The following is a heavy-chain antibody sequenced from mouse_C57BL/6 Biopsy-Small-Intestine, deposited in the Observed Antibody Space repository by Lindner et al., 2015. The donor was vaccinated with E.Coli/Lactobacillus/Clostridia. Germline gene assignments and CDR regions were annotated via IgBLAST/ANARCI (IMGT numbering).Heavy chain of an antibody. CDR1: GYTFTSYW. D-gene: IGHD2-1*01. V-gene: IGHV1-64*01. Sequence: VQLQESGAELVKPGASVKLSCKASGYTFTSYWMHWVKQRPGQGLEWIGMLHPNSGNTNYNEKFKSKATLTVDKSSSTAYMQLSSLTTEDTAVYYCTTRYYGNDETDYWGQGTSVTVSS. J-gene: IGHJ4*01. CDR2: LHPNSGNT. CDR3: TTRYYGNDETDY.